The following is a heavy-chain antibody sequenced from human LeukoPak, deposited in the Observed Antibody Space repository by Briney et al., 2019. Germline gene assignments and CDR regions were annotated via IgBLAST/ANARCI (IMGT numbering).Heavy chain of an antibody. CDR2: ISSSSSYI. CDR1: GFTFSSYS. D-gene: IGHD3-22*01. J-gene: IGHJ4*02. CDR3: ARGDYDSSGSLGS. V-gene: IGHV3-21*01. Sequence: PGGSLRLSCAASGFTFSSYSMNWVRQAPGKGLEWVSSISSSSSYIYYADSVKGRFTISRDNAKNSLYLQMNSLRDEDTAVYYCARGDYDSSGSLGSWGQGTLVTVSS.